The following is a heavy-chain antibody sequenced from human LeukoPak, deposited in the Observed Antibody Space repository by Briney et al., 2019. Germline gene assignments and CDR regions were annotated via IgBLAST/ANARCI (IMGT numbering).Heavy chain of an antibody. CDR1: GGSISSHY. D-gene: IGHD3-22*01. CDR3: ARVGGGYYDSSGYSGAFDI. CDR2: IYTSGST. J-gene: IGHJ3*02. Sequence: PSETLSLTCTVSGGSISSHYWSWIRQPAGKGLEWIGRIYTSGSTNYNPSLKSRVTMSVDTSKNQFSLKLNSVTAADTAVYYCARVGGGYYDSSGYSGAFDIWGQGTMVTVSS. V-gene: IGHV4-4*07.